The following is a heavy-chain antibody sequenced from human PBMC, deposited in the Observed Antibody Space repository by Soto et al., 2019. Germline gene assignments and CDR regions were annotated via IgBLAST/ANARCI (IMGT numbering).Heavy chain of an antibody. V-gene: IGHV3-9*01. CDR3: AKGLYSSSWYWPAQH. CDR1: GFTFDDYA. J-gene: IGHJ1*01. D-gene: IGHD6-13*01. Sequence: EVQLVESGGGLVQSGRSLRRSCAASGFTFDDYAMHWVRQAPGKGLERVSGISWNSGSIGYADSVKGRFTISRDNAKNSLYLQMNSLRAEDTALYYCAKGLYSSSWYWPAQHWGQGNLVSVSS. CDR2: ISWNSGSI.